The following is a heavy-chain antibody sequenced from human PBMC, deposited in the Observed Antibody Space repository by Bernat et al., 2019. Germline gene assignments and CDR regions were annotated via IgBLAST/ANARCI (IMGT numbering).Heavy chain of an antibody. CDR3: AQYTIFGVVVPQYCQH. J-gene: IGHJ1*01. Sequence: QVQLVQSGAEVKKPGSSVKVSCKASGGTFSSYAISWVRQAPGQGLEWMGGIIPIFGTANYARKFQGIVTLTADESTITAYRELSSLRSEDTAVYYCAQYTIFGVVVPQYCQHWGQGTLVTVSS. CDR1: GGTFSSYA. CDR2: IIPIFGTA. D-gene: IGHD3-3*01. V-gene: IGHV1-69*01.